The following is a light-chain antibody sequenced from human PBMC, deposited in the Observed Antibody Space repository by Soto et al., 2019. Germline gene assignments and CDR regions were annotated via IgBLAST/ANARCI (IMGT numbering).Light chain of an antibody. CDR1: QSVSSN. J-gene: IGKJ1*01. Sequence: EIVMTQSPATLSVSPGERATLSGRASQSVSSNLAWYQQKPGQAPRLLIYGASTRATGIPARFSGSGSGTEFTLSMSSLQSEDFAVYYCQQYNNWPRTFGQGTKVDIK. CDR3: QQYNNWPRT. CDR2: GAS. V-gene: IGKV3-15*01.